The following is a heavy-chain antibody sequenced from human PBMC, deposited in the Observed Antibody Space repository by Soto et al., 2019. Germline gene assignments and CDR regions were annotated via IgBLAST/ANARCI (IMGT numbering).Heavy chain of an antibody. CDR3: AREFRGYSSSWYEVFDY. D-gene: IGHD6-13*01. V-gene: IGHV3-7*05. J-gene: IGHJ4*02. CDR2: IKQDGSEK. CDR1: GFTFSSYW. Sequence: GGSLRLSCAASGFTFSSYWMSWVRQAPGKGLEWVANIKQDGSEKYYVDSVKGRFTISRDNAKNSLYLQMNSLRAEDTAVYYCAREFRGYSSSWYEVFDYWGQGTLVTVSS.